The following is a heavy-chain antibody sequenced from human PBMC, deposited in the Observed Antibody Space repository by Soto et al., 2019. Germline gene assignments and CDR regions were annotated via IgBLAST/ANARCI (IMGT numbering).Heavy chain of an antibody. CDR3: AAESTHYYDSSGPLSLDY. V-gene: IGHV1-58*01. CDR2: IVVGSGNT. CDR1: GFTFTSSA. Sequence: ASVKVSCKASGFTFTSSAVQWVRQARGQRLEWIGWIVVGSGNTNYAQKFQERVTITRDMSTSTAYMELSSLGSEDTAVYYCAAESTHYYDSSGPLSLDYGGQGTLVTVSS. J-gene: IGHJ4*02. D-gene: IGHD3-22*01.